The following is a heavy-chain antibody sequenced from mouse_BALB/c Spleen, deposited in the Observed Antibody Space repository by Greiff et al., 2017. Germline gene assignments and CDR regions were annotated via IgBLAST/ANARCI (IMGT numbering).Heavy chain of an antibody. J-gene: IGHJ4*01. D-gene: IGHD3-1*01. V-gene: IGHV5-6-5*01. CDR3: ARGGSVLY. CDR1: GFTFSSYA. CDR2: ISSGGST. Sequence: EVKVVESGGGLVKPGGSLKLSCAASGFTFSSYAMSWVRQTPEKRLEWVASISSGGSTYYPDSVKGRFTISRDNARNILYLQMSSLRSEDTAMYYCARGGSVLYWGQGTSVTVSS.